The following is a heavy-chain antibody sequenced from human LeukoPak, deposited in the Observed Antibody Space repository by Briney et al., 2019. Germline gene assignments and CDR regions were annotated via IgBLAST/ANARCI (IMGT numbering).Heavy chain of an antibody. CDR3: ANCGSGSYTIDY. J-gene: IGHJ4*02. CDR1: GFTFSSFG. Sequence: RGSLRLSCAASGFTFSSFGMHWVRQAPGKGLEWVAFIRYDGSNKYYADSVKGRFTISRDNSKNTLYLQMNSLRAEDTAVYYCANCGSGSYTIDYWGQGTLVTVSS. V-gene: IGHV3-30*02. CDR2: IRYDGSNK. D-gene: IGHD3-10*01.